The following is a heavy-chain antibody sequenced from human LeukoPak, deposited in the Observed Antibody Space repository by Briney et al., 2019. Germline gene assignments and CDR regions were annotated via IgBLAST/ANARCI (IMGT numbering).Heavy chain of an antibody. CDR2: IRYDGSNK. D-gene: IGHD4-17*01. J-gene: IGHJ4*02. V-gene: IGHV3-30*02. CDR1: GFTFSSYG. Sequence: GGSLRLSCAASGFTFSSYGMHWVRQAPGKGLDWVAFIRYDGSNKYYADSVKGRFTISRDNSKNTLYLQMNSLRAEDTAVYYCAKGKSATVTTSYFDYWGQGTLVSVSS. CDR3: AKGKSATVTTSYFDY.